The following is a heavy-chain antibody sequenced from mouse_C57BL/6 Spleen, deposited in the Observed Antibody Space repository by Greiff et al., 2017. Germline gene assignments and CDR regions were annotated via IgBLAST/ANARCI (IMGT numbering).Heavy chain of an antibody. CDR3: ARTPIPYDYDPFAY. CDR2: IHPNSGST. V-gene: IGHV1-64*01. Sequence: QVQLQQSGAELVKPGASVKLSCKASGYTFTSYWMHWVKQRPGQGLEWIGMIHPNSGSTNYNEKFKSKATLTVDKSSSTAYMQLSSLTSEDSAVYYCARTPIPYDYDPFAYWGQGTLVTVSA. J-gene: IGHJ3*01. D-gene: IGHD2-4*01. CDR1: GYTFTSYW.